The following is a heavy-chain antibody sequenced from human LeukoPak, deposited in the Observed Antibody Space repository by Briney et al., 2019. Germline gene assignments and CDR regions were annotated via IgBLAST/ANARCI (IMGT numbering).Heavy chain of an antibody. V-gene: IGHV1-69*05. Sequence: SVKVSCKASGGTFSSYAISWVRQAPGQGLEWMGGIIPIFGTADYAQKFQGRVTITTDESTSTAYMELSSLRSEDTAVYYCARGGEGYCSSTSCYPSWFDPWGQGTLVTVSS. CDR1: GGTFSSYA. CDR2: IIPIFGTA. J-gene: IGHJ5*02. CDR3: ARGGEGYCSSTSCYPSWFDP. D-gene: IGHD2-2*01.